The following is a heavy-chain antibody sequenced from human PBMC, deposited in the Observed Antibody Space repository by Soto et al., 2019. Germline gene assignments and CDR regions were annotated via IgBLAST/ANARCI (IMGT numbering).Heavy chain of an antibody. CDR1: GGSCSSLA. CDR2: IVPFFKGG. V-gene: IGHV1-69*13. Sequence: TVNVCYKASGGSCSSLAINWLRQAPRQGLEWMGGIVPFFKGGDYPQKFQGRVTITADDSTSTAYMDLSNLRAEDTAVYYCARDVSVNYYDANTSHYSREPWGNGTRISVSA. J-gene: IGHJ6*04. CDR3: ARDVSVNYYDANTSHYSREP. D-gene: IGHD3-16*01.